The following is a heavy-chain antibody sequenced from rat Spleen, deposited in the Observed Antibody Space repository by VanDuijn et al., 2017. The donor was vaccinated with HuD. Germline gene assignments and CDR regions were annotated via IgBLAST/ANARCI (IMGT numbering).Heavy chain of an antibody. D-gene: IGHD1-1*01. V-gene: IGHV5-7*01. CDR3: TRRKVAYYFDY. J-gene: IGHJ2*01. CDR2: ISYDGSTT. CDR1: GFTFSDYY. Sequence: EVQLVESGGGLVQPGRSLKLSCTASGFTFSDYYMAWVRQAPTKGLEWVATISYDGSTTYYRDSVKGRFTISRDNAKSTLYLQMDSLRSEDTATYYCTRRKVAYYFDYWGQGVMVTVSS.